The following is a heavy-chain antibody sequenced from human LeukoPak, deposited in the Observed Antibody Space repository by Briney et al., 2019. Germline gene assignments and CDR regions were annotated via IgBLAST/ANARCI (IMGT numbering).Heavy chain of an antibody. Sequence: PSETLSLTCTVSGGSISSYYWSWIRQPPGKGLEWIGYIYYSGSTNYNPSLKSRVTISVDTSKNQFSLKLSSVTAADTAVYYCARPRLRYCSSTSCQTYFDYWGQGTLVTVSS. V-gene: IGHV4-59*08. D-gene: IGHD2-2*01. CDR1: GGSISSYY. CDR3: ARPRLRYCSSTSCQTYFDY. CDR2: IYYSGST. J-gene: IGHJ4*02.